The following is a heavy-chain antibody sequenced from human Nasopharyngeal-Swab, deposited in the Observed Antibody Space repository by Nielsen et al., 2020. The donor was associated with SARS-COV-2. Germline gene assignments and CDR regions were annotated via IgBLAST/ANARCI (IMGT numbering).Heavy chain of an antibody. CDR3: TKDGARVFFYYYGMEV. V-gene: IGHV3-9*01. Sequence: WIRQPPGKGLEWVASISWNSGTIGYAASVKGRFTISRDNAKKSLNLQMNSLRSEDTALYYCTKDGARVFFYYYGMEVWGRGTTVTVSS. J-gene: IGHJ6*02. CDR2: ISWNSGTI.